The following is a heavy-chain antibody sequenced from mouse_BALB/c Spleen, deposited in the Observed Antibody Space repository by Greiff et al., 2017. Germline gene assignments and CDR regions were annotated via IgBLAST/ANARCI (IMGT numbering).Heavy chain of an antibody. CDR3: ARVSHWDDYAMDY. D-gene: IGHD4-1*01. V-gene: IGHV2-6-7*01. J-gene: IGHJ4*01. Sequence: QVQLKESGPGLVAPSQSLSITCTVSGFSLTGYGVNWVRQPPGKGLEWLGMIWGDGSTDYNSALKSRLSISKDNSKSQVFLKMNSLQTDDTARYYCARVSHWDDYAMDYWGQGTSVTVSS. CDR2: IWGDGST. CDR1: GFSLTGYG.